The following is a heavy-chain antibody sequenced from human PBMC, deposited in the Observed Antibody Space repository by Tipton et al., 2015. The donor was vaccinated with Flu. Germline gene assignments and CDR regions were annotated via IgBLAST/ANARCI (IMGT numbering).Heavy chain of an antibody. D-gene: IGHD4-11*01. CDR1: GGTFSSYP. Sequence: QLVQSGAEVKKPGSSVKVSCKASGGTFSSYPISWVRQAPGQGLEWMGRIIPYSGTAIYSQKFQGRVTITADESTNTAYMELSSLRSEDTAVYYCARRDFSNYVSDPKNWFDSWGQGTLVTVSS. CDR3: ARRDFSNYVSDPKNWFDS. J-gene: IGHJ5*01. CDR2: IIPYSGTA. V-gene: IGHV1-69*18.